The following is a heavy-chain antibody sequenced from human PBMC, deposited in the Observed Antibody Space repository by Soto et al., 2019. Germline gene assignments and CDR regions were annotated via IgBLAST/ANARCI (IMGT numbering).Heavy chain of an antibody. CDR2: ISSSSRYP. J-gene: IGHJ3*02. CDR3: ARAYSDAFDI. CDR1: GFTFSSYS. D-gene: IGHD2-15*01. V-gene: IGHV3-21*05. Sequence: GGSLRLSCAASGFTFSSYSMNWVRQAPGKGLEWVSYISSSSRYPAYADSVKGRFTISRDNAKRSLYLQMSSLRAEDTAVYYCARAYSDAFDIWGQGTMVTVSS.